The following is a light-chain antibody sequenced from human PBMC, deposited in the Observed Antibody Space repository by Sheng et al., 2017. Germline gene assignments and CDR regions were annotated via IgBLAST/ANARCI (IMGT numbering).Light chain of an antibody. V-gene: IGLV2-23*02. J-gene: IGLJ2*01. CDR2: EIS. CDR1: SSDIGSYNF. CDR3: CAYTDRGTLI. Sequence: QPALTQPASVSGSPGQSITISCTGTSSDIGSYNFVSWYQHHPGKAPKVLIYEISQRPSGVSDRFSGSRSGNTASLTISGLQAEDGADYYCCAYTDRGTLIFGGGTKLTVL.